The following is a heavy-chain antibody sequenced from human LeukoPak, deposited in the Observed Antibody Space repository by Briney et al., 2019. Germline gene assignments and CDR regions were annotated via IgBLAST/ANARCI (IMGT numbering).Heavy chain of an antibody. CDR2: ISGSGGST. D-gene: IGHD6-13*01. Sequence: GGSLRLSCAASGFTFSSYAMSWVRQVPGKGLEWVSAISGSGGSTYYADSVKGRFTISRDNSKNTLYLQMNSLRAEDTAVYYCAKDLGSSSWYHFDYWGQGTLVTVSS. CDR1: GFTFSSYA. J-gene: IGHJ4*02. CDR3: AKDLGSSSWYHFDY. V-gene: IGHV3-23*01.